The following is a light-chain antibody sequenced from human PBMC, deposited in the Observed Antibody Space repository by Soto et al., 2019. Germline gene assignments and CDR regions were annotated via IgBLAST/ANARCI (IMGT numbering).Light chain of an antibody. J-gene: IGLJ2*01. CDR2: EVN. V-gene: IGLV2-8*01. CDR1: SSDVGGYNY. Sequence: QSALTQPPSASGSPGQSVTISCTGTSSDVGGYNYVSWYQQHPGKAPKLMIYEVNKRPSGVPDRFSGSKSGNTASLTVSGLQGEDEEAYYCTSHAGSNTMIFGGGTQLTVL. CDR3: TSHAGSNTMI.